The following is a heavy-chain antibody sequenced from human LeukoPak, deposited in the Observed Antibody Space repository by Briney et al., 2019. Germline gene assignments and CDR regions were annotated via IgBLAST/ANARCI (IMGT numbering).Heavy chain of an antibody. CDR2: INSASSYI. CDR1: GFTFSHYN. Sequence: GGSLRLSCAASGFTFSHYNMNWVRQAPGKGLEWVSSINSASSYIYYADSVKGRFTISRDNANNSLYLQMNSLRAEDTAVYYCAGGGTYYDFWSGSHSDAFDIWGQGTMVTVSS. D-gene: IGHD3-3*01. V-gene: IGHV3-21*01. CDR3: AGGGTYYDFWSGSHSDAFDI. J-gene: IGHJ3*02.